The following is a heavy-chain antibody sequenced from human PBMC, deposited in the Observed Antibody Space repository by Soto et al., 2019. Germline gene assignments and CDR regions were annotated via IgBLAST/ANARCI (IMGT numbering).Heavy chain of an antibody. J-gene: IGHJ4*02. CDR2: ISYDGSNK. V-gene: IGHV3-30*18. D-gene: IGHD1-7*01. Sequence: QVQLVESGGGVVQPGRSLRLSCAASGFTFSSYGMHWVRQAPGKGLEWVAVISYDGSNKYYADSVKGRFTISRDNSKNTLYLQMNSLIAEDTAVYYCAKQDNWNYVNDYWGQGTLVTVSS. CDR3: AKQDNWNYVNDY. CDR1: GFTFSSYG.